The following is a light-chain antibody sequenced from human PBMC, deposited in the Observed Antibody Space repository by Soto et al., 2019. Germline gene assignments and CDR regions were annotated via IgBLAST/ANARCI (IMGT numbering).Light chain of an antibody. J-gene: IGKJ1*01. CDR3: QQYATSPGT. CDR2: GAS. Sequence: EIVLTQSPDTLSLSPGEIATLSCRASQSISSTHLVWYQHKPGQAPSLLIFGASSRATGIPDRFSGSGSGTDFTLTIIGLEPEDFAVYYCQQYATSPGTFGQGTKVAIK. CDR1: QSISSTH. V-gene: IGKV3-20*01.